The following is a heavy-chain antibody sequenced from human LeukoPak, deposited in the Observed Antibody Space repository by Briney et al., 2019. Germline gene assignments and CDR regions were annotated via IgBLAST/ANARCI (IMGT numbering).Heavy chain of an antibody. CDR1: GGSISSSSYY. J-gene: IGHJ4*02. V-gene: IGHV4-39*01. D-gene: IGHD6-19*01. CDR2: IYYSGST. Sequence: SETLSLTCTVSGGSISSSSYYWGWIRQPPGKGLEWIGSIYYSGSTYYNPSLKSRVTISVDTSKNQFSLKLSSVTAADTAVYYCARGDSSGWYSQKYYFEYWGQGTLVTVSS. CDR3: ARGDSSGWYSQKYYFEY.